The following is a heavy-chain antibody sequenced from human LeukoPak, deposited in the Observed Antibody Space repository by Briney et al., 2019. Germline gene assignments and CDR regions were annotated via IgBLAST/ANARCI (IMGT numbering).Heavy chain of an antibody. CDR3: ARSCRDGYNYGLRY. CDR2: ISSSGSTI. J-gene: IGHJ4*02. CDR1: GFTFSDYY. Sequence: GGSLRLSCAASGFTFSDYYMSWLRQAPGEGLEWVSYISSSGSTIYYADAVKGRFTISRDNAKNSLYLQMNSLRAEDTAVYYCARSCRDGYNYGLRYWGQGTLVTVSS. D-gene: IGHD5-24*01. V-gene: IGHV3-11*04.